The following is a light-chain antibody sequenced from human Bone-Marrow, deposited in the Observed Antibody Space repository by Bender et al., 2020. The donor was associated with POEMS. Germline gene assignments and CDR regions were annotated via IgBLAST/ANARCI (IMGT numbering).Light chain of an antibody. CDR1: SRDIGGRRS. Sequence: QSALTQPRSVSGSPGQSVTISCTGTSRDIGGRRSVSWYQQHPGKAPKLLIYDDTKRPSGVPDRFSGSKSGNTASLTISGLQADDEATYYCSSYTRIPVVFGGGTKLTVL. J-gene: IGLJ2*01. CDR3: SSYTRIPVV. CDR2: DDT. V-gene: IGLV2-11*01.